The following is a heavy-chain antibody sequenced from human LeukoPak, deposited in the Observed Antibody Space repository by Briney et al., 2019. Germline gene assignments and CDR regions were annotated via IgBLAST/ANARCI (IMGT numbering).Heavy chain of an antibody. J-gene: IGHJ4*02. V-gene: IGHV4-61*01. CDR1: GGSVSSGNYY. CDR2: IYYSGST. D-gene: IGHD3-22*01. CDR3: ARDPSGYFNY. Sequence: ASETLPLTCTVSGGSVSSGNYYWSWIRQPPGKGLEWIGYIYYSGSTNYNPSLKSRVTISVDTSKNQFSLKLSSVTAADTAVYYCARDPSGYFNYWGQGTLATVSS.